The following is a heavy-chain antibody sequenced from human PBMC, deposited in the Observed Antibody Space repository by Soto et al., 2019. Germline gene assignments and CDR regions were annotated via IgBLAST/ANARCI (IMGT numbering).Heavy chain of an antibody. J-gene: IGHJ4*02. D-gene: IGHD5-18*01. CDR2: ISSSGSTI. Sequence: GGSLRLSCAASGFTFSDYYMSWIRQAPGKGLEWVSYISSSGSTIYYADSVKGRFTISRDNAKNSLYLQMNSLRAEDTAVYYCARDPGEAAMAEFFDYWGQGTLVTVSS. CDR1: GFTFSDYY. V-gene: IGHV3-11*01. CDR3: ARDPGEAAMAEFFDY.